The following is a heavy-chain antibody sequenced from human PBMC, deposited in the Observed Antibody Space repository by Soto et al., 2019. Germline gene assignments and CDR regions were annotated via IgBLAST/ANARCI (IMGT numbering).Heavy chain of an antibody. CDR1: GGTFSSHA. D-gene: IGHD4-17*01. J-gene: IGHJ5*02. V-gene: IGHV1-69*12. CDR2: TILPFGTP. CDR3: ARGPDYVGYFDL. Sequence: QVQLVQSGAEVKKPGSSVKVSCKASGGTFSSHAVSWLRQAPGQGIEWMGGTILPFGTPNYAQKVQGRLTISADEEMTTVYMELSSLRSEDTAVYYCARGPDYVGYFDLWVQGILVTVSS.